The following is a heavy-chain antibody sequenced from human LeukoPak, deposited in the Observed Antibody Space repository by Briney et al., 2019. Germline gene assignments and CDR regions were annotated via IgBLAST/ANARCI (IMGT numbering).Heavy chain of an antibody. Sequence: GGFLRLSCAASGFTFRSYAMSWGRKAPGKGLEWFSAISVSGGSTSSAASVKGRSTLSRDTSKTTLYLQMNSLRPADTAVSYCAKDLAVIYHGSHWGQGTLATVSS. V-gene: IGHV3-23*01. CDR3: AKDLAVIYHGSH. CDR2: ISVSGGST. J-gene: IGHJ4*02. D-gene: IGHD3-10*01. CDR1: GFTFRSYA.